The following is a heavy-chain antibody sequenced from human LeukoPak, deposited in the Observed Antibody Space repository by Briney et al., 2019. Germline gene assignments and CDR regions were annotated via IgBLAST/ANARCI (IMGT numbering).Heavy chain of an antibody. J-gene: IGHJ4*02. V-gene: IGHV3-74*01. CDR2: IKPDGSYT. Sequence: GGSLRLSCAASGFPFSGYWMYWLRQAPGKGMVWVSRIKPDGSYTSYADFVKGRFTTSRDNAKNTLYLQMSGLRAEDTAVYYCATSAHIEVGTAPPPDYWGQGTLVTVTS. D-gene: IGHD2-21*02. CDR1: GFPFSGYW. CDR3: ATSAHIEVGTAPPPDY.